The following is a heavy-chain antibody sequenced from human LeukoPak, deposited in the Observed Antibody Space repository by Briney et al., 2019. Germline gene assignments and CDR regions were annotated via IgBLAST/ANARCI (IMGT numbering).Heavy chain of an antibody. CDR1: GGSISSYY. V-gene: IGHV4-59*01. J-gene: IGHJ4*02. CDR3: ARVGYNWNYLIIDY. CDR2: IYYSGST. D-gene: IGHD1-7*01. Sequence: PSETLSLTCAVSGGSISSYYWSWIRQPPGKGLEWIGYIYYSGSTNYNPSLKSRVTISVDTSKNQFSLKLSSVTAADTAVYYCARVGYNWNYLIIDYWGQGTLVTVSS.